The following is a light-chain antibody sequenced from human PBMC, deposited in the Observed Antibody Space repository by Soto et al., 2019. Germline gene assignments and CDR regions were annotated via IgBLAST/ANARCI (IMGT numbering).Light chain of an antibody. CDR3: QTWGTVV. CDR2: FNSDGSH. Sequence: QAVVTQSPSASASLGASVKLTCTLSSGHSSYAIAWHQQQPEKGPRYLMKFNSDGSHSKGDGIPDRFSGSSSGAERYLTISSLQSEDEADYYCQTWGTVVFGGGTQLTVL. V-gene: IGLV4-69*01. J-gene: IGLJ2*01. CDR1: SGHSSYA.